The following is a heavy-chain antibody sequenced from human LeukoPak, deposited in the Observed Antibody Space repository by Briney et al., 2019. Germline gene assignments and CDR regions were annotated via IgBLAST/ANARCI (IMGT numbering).Heavy chain of an antibody. CDR1: GGSISSSSYY. J-gene: IGHJ3*02. CDR2: IYYSGST. D-gene: IGHD6-13*01. Sequence: NPSETLSLTCTVSGGSISSSSYYWGWIRQPPGKGLEWIGCIYYSGSTNYNPSLESRVTISVDTPKNQFSLKLSSVTAADTAVYYCARVADDAFDIWGQGTMVTVSS. CDR3: ARVADDAFDI. V-gene: IGHV4-61*05.